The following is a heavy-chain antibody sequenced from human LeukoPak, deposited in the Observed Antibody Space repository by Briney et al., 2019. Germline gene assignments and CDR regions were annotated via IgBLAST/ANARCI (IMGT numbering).Heavy chain of an antibody. CDR1: GGSFRGYY. V-gene: IGHV4-34*01. CDR3: ARFGYCTNGVCYKGLQPDY. CDR2: INHSGST. D-gene: IGHD2-8*01. Sequence: SETLSLTCAVYGGSFRGYYWSWIRQPPGKGLEWIGEINHSGSTNYNPSLKSRVTISVDTSKNQFSLKLSSVTAADTAVYYCARFGYCTNGVCYKGLQPDYWGQGTLVTVSS. J-gene: IGHJ4*02.